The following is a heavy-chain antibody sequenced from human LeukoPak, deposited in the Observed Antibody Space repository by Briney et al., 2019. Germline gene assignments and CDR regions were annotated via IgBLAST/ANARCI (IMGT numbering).Heavy chain of an antibody. V-gene: IGHV1-8*03. CDR2: MNPNSGNT. CDR1: GYTFTSYD. J-gene: IGHJ3*01. Sequence: GASVKVSCKASGYTFTSYDINWVQQATGQGLEWMGWMNPNSGNTGYAQTFQGRVTITWNTSITTVYMELSSLRSDDTAVYYCAREGFDVWGQGTMVTVSP. CDR3: AREGFDV.